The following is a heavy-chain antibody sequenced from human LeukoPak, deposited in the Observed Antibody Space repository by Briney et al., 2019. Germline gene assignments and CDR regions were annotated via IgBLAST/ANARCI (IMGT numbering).Heavy chain of an antibody. Sequence: ASVKVSCNASGYTFTSYGISWVRQAPGQGLEWMGWISAYNGNTNYAQKLQGRVTMTTDTSTSTAYMELRSLRSDDTAVYYCARVLLEWLLDDYMDVWGKGTTVTVSS. CDR2: ISAYNGNT. D-gene: IGHD3-3*01. J-gene: IGHJ6*03. V-gene: IGHV1-18*01. CDR1: GYTFTSYG. CDR3: ARVLLEWLLDDYMDV.